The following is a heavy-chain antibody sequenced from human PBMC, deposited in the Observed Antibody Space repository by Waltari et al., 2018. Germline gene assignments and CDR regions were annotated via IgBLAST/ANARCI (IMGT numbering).Heavy chain of an antibody. CDR3: ARQLRFVDWIPRYFDS. Sequence: QMELQESGPRLVKPSETLSLTCNVSGDSISGSRNYWAWLRQPPGKHLQWIGSIYYSGTTYYNPALKGRLAISVDTSRNQVSLNVNSVTAADTGIYYCARQLRFVDWIPRYFDSWGRGTLATVSS. CDR2: IYYSGTT. V-gene: IGHV4-39*01. J-gene: IGHJ4*02. D-gene: IGHD3-3*01. CDR1: GDSISGSRNY.